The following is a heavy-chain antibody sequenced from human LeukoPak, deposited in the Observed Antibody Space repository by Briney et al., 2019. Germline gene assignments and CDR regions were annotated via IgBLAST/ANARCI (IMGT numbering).Heavy chain of an antibody. CDR3: AKHILTAYGMDV. D-gene: IGHD3-9*01. CDR2: ISGSGGST. J-gene: IGHJ6*02. V-gene: IGHV3-23*01. Sequence: GGSLRLSCAASRFTFSSYAMTWVRQAPGKGLEWVPAISGSGGSTHYADSVKGRFTISRDNSKSTLYLQMNSLRAEDTAVYYCAKHILTAYGMDVWGQGTTVTVSS. CDR1: RFTFSSYA.